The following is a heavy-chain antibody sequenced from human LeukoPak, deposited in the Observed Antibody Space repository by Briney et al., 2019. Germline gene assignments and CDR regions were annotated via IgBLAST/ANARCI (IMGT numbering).Heavy chain of an antibody. CDR2: ISYDESHK. CDR3: AKDANNPDTIYSSGYYFSS. Sequence: GGSLRLSCAASGFTFSNAWMTWVRQAPGKGLEWVAVISYDESHKYYGDSVKGRFTISRDNSKNTLYLQMNSLRPEDTAVYYCAKDANNPDTIYSSGYYFSSWGQGTLVTVSS. CDR1: GFTFSNAW. J-gene: IGHJ4*02. V-gene: IGHV3-30*18. D-gene: IGHD3-22*01.